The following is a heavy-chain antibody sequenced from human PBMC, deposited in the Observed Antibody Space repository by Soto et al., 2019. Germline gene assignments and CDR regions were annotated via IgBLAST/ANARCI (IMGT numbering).Heavy chain of an antibody. CDR3: ATGGYHFDY. CDR2: IKSGPNGGTT. Sequence: GGSLRLSCEGSGFIFSNAWMNWVRQAPGKGLEWVGRIKSGPNGGTTDYAAPVKGRFTVSRDDSKRTVYLQMNSLKAEDTAVYYCATGGYHFDYWGQGTLVTVSS. J-gene: IGHJ4*02. CDR1: GFIFSNAW. D-gene: IGHD2-15*01. V-gene: IGHV3-15*01.